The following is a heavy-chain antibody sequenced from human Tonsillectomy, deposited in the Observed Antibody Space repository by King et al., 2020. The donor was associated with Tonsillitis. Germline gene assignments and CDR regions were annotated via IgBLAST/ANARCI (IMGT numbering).Heavy chain of an antibody. CDR3: VRDSNYTIDY. D-gene: IGHD3-3*01. Sequence: QLVQSGGGLVQPGGSLRLSCAASGCTFNRHSMSWVRQAPGKGLEWVSYINAASVAKVYANSVRGRFTVSRDNAKNSVFLQMNSLRAEDTAVYYCVRDSNYTIDYWGPGTLVTVSP. V-gene: IGHV3-48*01. CDR2: INAASVAK. CDR1: GCTFNRHS. J-gene: IGHJ4*02.